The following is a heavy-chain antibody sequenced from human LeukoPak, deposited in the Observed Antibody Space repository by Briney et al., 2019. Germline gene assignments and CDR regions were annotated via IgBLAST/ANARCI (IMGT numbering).Heavy chain of an antibody. D-gene: IGHD3-9*01. V-gene: IGHV3-23*01. J-gene: IGHJ6*02. CDR2: ISGSGGST. CDR1: GFTSSSYA. Sequence: GGSLRLSCAASGFTSSSYAMSWVRQAPGKGLEWVSAISGSGGSTYYADSVKGRFTISRDNSKNTLYLQMNSLRAEDTAVYYCAKHILTGYYDYYYYYGMDVWGQGTTVTVSS. CDR3: AKHILTGYYDYYYYYGMDV.